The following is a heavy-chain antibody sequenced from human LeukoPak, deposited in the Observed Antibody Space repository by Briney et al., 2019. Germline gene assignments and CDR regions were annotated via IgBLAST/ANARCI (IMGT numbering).Heavy chain of an antibody. CDR1: GYSISSAYY. CDR2: IHHSGST. CDR3: ARDRVGATYAFDI. J-gene: IGHJ3*02. Sequence: SETLSLTCAVSGYSISSAYYWGWMRQPPGKGLEWIVSIHHSGSTYFNLSLKSRVTISVDTSKNQFSLKLTSVTAADTAVYYCARDRVGATYAFDIWGQGTMVTVSS. V-gene: IGHV4-38-2*02. D-gene: IGHD1-26*01.